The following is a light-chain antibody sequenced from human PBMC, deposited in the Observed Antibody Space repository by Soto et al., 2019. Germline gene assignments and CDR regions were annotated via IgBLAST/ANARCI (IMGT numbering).Light chain of an antibody. CDR1: ERLTTN. J-gene: IGKJ4*01. CDR3: QQYNKWPRT. CDR2: GTY. Sequence: EIVMTQSPATLSVSPGEGVTLSCRASERLTTNLAWYQQSPGQAPRRLIYGTYTRATGIPTRFSGSGTGTEFTLTISSLESEDFAVYYCQQYNKWPRTFGGGTKVDIK. V-gene: IGKV3D-15*01.